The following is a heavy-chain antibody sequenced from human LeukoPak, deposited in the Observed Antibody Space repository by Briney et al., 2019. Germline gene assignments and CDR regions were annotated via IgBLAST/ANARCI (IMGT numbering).Heavy chain of an antibody. Sequence: PSETLSLTCTVSGGSISSSSYYWGWIRQPPGKGLEWIGSIYYSGSTYYNPSLKSRVTISVDTSKNQFSLKLSSVTAADTAVYYCARHGDYGDTGSYYYYYYMDVWGKGTTVTVSS. V-gene: IGHV4-39*01. CDR2: IYYSGST. J-gene: IGHJ6*03. CDR1: GGSISSSSYY. CDR3: ARHGDYGDTGSYYYYYYMDV. D-gene: IGHD4-17*01.